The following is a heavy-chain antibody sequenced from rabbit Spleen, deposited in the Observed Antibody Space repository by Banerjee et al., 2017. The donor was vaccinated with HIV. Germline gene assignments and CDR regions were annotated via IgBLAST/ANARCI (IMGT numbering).Heavy chain of an antibody. J-gene: IGHJ4*01. Sequence: EQLEESGGGLVKPEGSLTLTCKASGVSFIYNGVMCWVRQAPGKGLEWIACINANNGNSVYANWAKGRFTISKTSSTTVTLQMTSLTDADTATYFCARDLAAVIGWNFGLWGPGTLVTVS. CDR2: INANNGNS. D-gene: IGHD4-2*01. CDR1: GVSFIYNGV. V-gene: IGHV1S45*01. CDR3: ARDLAAVIGWNFGL.